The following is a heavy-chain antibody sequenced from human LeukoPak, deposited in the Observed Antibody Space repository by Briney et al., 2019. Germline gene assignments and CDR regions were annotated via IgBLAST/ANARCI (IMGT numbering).Heavy chain of an antibody. Sequence: GRSLRLSCAASGFTVSNSGIHWVRQAPGKGLEWVAVFSHDGSSTYYADSVKGRFTISRDNSKNTLHLQMNSLRADDTAVYYCTRPKWGLHYFDYWGRGALVTVSS. CDR1: GFTVSNSG. V-gene: IGHV3-30-3*01. D-gene: IGHD2-8*01. J-gene: IGHJ4*02. CDR3: TRPKWGLHYFDY. CDR2: FSHDGSST.